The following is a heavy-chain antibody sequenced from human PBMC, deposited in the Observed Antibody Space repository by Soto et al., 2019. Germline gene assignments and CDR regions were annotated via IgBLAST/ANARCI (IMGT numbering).Heavy chain of an antibody. V-gene: IGHV1-69*06. CDR3: ARDPYDFWSGYQYYYGMDV. Sequence: QVQLVQSGAEVKKPGSSVKVSCKASGGTFSSYAISWVRQAPGQGLEWMGGIIPIFGTANSAQKFQARVTITADKSTSTAYMELSSLRSEDTAVYYCARDPYDFWSGYQYYYGMDVWGQGTTVTVSS. J-gene: IGHJ6*02. CDR1: GGTFSSYA. CDR2: IIPIFGTA. D-gene: IGHD3-3*01.